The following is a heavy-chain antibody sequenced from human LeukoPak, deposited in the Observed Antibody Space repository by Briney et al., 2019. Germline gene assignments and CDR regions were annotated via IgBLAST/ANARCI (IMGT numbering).Heavy chain of an antibody. V-gene: IGHV3-21*01. D-gene: IGHD4-23*01. CDR1: GFTFSSYC. CDR3: ARDRYGGNSVIFSEYFQH. J-gene: IGHJ1*01. Sequence: PGGSLRLSCAASGFTFSSYCMNWVRQAPGKGLEWVSSISSSSNYIYYADSVKGRFTISRDNAKNSLYLQMNSLRAEDTAVYYCARDRYGGNSVIFSEYFQHWGQGTLVTVSS. CDR2: ISSSSNYI.